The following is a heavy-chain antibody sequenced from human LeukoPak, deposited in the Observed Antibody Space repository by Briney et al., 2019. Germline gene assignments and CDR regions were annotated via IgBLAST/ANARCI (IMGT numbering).Heavy chain of an antibody. CDR3: ARHWVEGDAYSFDC. V-gene: IGHV4-61*01. CDR2: MSNSGST. Sequence: SETLSLTCTVSGVSISSGRYYWSWIRQPPGKGLEWIGYMSNSGSTNYNPSLKSRVTMSVDTSKNQFSLKLSSVTAADTAVYYCARHWVEGDAYSFDCWGQGTLVTVSS. J-gene: IGHJ4*02. D-gene: IGHD5-24*01. CDR1: GVSISSGRYY.